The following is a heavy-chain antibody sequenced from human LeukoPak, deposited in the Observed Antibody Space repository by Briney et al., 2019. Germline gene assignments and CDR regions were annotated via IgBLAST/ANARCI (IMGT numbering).Heavy chain of an antibody. CDR1: GFTFSSYS. Sequence: SGGSLRLSCAASGFTFSSYSMNWVRQAPGKGLEWVSSISSSSSYIYYADSVKSRFTISRDNAKNSLYLQMNSLRAEDTAVYYCARDGFGELSTDYFDYWGQGTLVTVSS. CDR3: ARDGFGELSTDYFDY. J-gene: IGHJ4*02. CDR2: ISSSSSYI. V-gene: IGHV3-21*01. D-gene: IGHD3-10*01.